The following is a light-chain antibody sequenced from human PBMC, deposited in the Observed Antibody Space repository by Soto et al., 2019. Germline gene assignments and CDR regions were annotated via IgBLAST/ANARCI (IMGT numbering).Light chain of an antibody. CDR1: QSFSSSY. CDR3: QQYVISVT. CDR2: GAS. V-gene: IGKV3-20*01. Sequence: IVMTQSPATLSVSPGERATLSCRASQSFSSSYLAWYQQKPGQAPRLLIYGASNRATGIPERFSGSGSGTDFTLTISRLEPQDSAMYYCQQYVISVTFGQGRLLEIK. J-gene: IGKJ5*01.